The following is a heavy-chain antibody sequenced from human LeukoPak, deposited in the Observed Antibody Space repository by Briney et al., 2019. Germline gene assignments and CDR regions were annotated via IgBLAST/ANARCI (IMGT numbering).Heavy chain of an antibody. D-gene: IGHD5-24*01. J-gene: IGHJ4*02. CDR3: TRVGYIDEGIDC. V-gene: IGHV3-7*04. Sequence: PGGSLRLSCAASGFPFSSYWMTWVRQAPGKGLEWVANIKQDGSKKSYVDSVKGRFTISRDNAKNSLYLQMNSLRAEDTAIYYCTRVGYIDEGIDCWGQGTLVTVSS. CDR1: GFPFSSYW. CDR2: IKQDGSKK.